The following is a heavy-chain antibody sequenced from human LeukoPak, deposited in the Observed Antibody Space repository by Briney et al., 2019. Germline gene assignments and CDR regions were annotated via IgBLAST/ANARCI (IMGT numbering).Heavy chain of an antibody. V-gene: IGHV3-9*01. D-gene: IGHD6-13*01. J-gene: IGHJ3*02. Sequence: GGSLRLSCAASGFTFYDYAVHWVREAPGEGLEWVSGISWNSGSIDYADSVKGGFTISRDNAKNSLYLQMNSLRAEDTALYYCAKGRGSSSWYKMAAFDIWGPGKMVTASS. CDR2: ISWNSGSI. CDR1: GFTFYDYA. CDR3: AKGRGSSSWYKMAAFDI.